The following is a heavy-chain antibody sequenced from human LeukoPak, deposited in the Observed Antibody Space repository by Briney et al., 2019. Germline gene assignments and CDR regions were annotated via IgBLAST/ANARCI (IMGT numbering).Heavy chain of an antibody. D-gene: IGHD6-19*01. CDR1: GRSISNYH. V-gene: IGHV4-59*01. Sequence: SETLSLTCTVSGRSISNYHWICLRHPPGKGLEWLRYICYSGSNNSNPSLMSRVTTSIDTYKNQFSLKLSSVTAADTAVYYCARVLSSSGWYGWFDPWGQGTLVTVSS. CDR3: ARVLSSSGWYGWFDP. J-gene: IGHJ5*02. CDR2: ICYSGSN.